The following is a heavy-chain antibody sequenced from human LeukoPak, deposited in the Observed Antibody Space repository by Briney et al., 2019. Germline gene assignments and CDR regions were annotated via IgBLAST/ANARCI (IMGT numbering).Heavy chain of an antibody. D-gene: IGHD1-26*01. CDR2: ISSRSSNK. Sequence: GGSLRHSCSASGFTFSSHSMNCVRQAPGKGLEWLSSISSRSSNKYHADSVKGRFTIATDKAKNSLYLQMNSLRAEDTSVYYSIVGVQGYFDYWGQGTLVTVSS. CDR1: GFTFSSHS. J-gene: IGHJ4*02. V-gene: IGHV3-21*01. CDR3: IVGVQGYFDY.